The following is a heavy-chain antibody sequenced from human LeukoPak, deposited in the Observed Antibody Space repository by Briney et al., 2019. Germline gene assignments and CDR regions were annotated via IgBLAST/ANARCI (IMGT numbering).Heavy chain of an antibody. V-gene: IGHV3-48*03. D-gene: IGHD3-3*01. CDR1: GLTFSSYE. CDR2: ISSSGSTI. J-gene: IGHJ4*02. CDR3: AGSGYYDFWSRYLLGYYFDY. Sequence: GGSLRLSCAASGLTFSSYEMNWARQAPGKGLEWVSYISSSGSTIYYADSVKGRFTISRDNAKNSLYLQMNSLRAEDTAVYYCAGSGYYDFWSRYLLGYYFDYWGPGTLVTVSS.